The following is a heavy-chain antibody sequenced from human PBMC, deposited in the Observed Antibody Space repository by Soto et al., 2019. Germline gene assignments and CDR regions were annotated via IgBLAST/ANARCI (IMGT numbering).Heavy chain of an antibody. CDR1: GFSLSTSGMC. CDR2: IDWDDDK. D-gene: IGHD3-10*01. J-gene: IGHJ6*03. Sequence: LVNPTQTLTLTCTFSGFSLSTSGMCVSWIRQPPGKALEWLARIDWDDDKYYSTSLKTRLTISKDTSKNQVVLTMTNMDPVDTATYYCARIYYYGSGSYYYMDVWGKGTTVTVSS. CDR3: ARIYYYGSGSYYYMDV. V-gene: IGHV2-70*11.